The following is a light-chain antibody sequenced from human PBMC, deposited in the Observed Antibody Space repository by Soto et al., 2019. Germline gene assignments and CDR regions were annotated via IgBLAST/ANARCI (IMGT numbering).Light chain of an antibody. CDR2: ATS. Sequence: IPMTQSPSSLSASVGERVTITCRASQNIKSFLNWYQQKPGKAPKLLIYATSSVQSGVPARFSGGRSGTDFSLSISSLQPEDFATYYCQQTYVAPVTFGGGTKVEI. CDR1: QNIKSF. V-gene: IGKV1-39*01. J-gene: IGKJ4*01. CDR3: QQTYVAPVT.